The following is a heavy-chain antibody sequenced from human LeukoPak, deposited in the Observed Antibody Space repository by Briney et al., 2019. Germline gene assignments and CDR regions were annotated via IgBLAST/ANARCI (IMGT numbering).Heavy chain of an antibody. CDR2: IYYSGST. V-gene: IGHV4-39*01. D-gene: IGHD6-19*01. Sequence: SETLSLTCTVSGGSISSSSYYWGWIRQPPGKGLEWIGSIYYSGSTYYNPSLKGRVTISVDTSKNQFSLKLSSVTAADTAVYYCARRWPRLGYFDYWGQGTLVTVSS. CDR3: ARRWPRLGYFDY. CDR1: GGSISSSSYY. J-gene: IGHJ4*02.